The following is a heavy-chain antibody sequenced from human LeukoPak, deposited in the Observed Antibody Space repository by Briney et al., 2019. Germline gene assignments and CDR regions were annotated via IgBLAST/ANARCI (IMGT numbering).Heavy chain of an antibody. CDR3: TRDSALLGVAFDL. D-gene: IGHD2-15*01. V-gene: IGHV3-64D*06. J-gene: IGHJ3*01. CDR1: GFPFNTYA. CDR2: ISSNGDNT. Sequence: GGSLRLSCSASGFPFNTYAIHWVRQAPGKGLEYVAGISSNGDNTDFADSAKGRFTISRDNSKSTLFLQVNSLRAEDTAVYFCTRDSALLGVAFDLWGQGTVVAVSS.